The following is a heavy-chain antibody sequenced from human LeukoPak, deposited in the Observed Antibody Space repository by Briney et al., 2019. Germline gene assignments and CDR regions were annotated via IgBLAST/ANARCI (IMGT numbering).Heavy chain of an antibody. CDR3: ARASNPWLQLT. D-gene: IGHD5-24*01. CDR1: GFTFSNYW. V-gene: IGHV3-7*05. CDR2: IKQDGSVN. J-gene: IGHJ5*02. Sequence: GGSLRLSCAASGFTFSNYWMRWVRQAPGKGLEWVGNIKQDGSVNRYADSVRGRFTISRDNAQTSLYLQMNSLRAEDTAVYYCARASNPWLQLTWGQGTLVTVSS.